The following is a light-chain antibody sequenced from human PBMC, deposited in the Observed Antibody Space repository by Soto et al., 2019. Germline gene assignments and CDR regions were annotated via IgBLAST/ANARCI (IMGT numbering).Light chain of an antibody. CDR1: QSISNR. J-gene: IGKJ1*01. CDR2: DAS. V-gene: IGKV1-5*01. CDR3: QQYNSFPWT. Sequence: DIQMTPSPSTLSASVGDGVTITCRASQSISNRLAWYQQRPGKAPKYLIYDASTLDSGAPSRFSGSRSETEFTLTIRNLQPDDFATYYCQQYNSFPWTFGLGTKGDIK.